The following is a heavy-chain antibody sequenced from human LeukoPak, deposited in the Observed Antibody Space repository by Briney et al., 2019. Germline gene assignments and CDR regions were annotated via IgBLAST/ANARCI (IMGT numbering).Heavy chain of an antibody. CDR3: ARADIVVVISNFDY. Sequence: PGGSLRLSCAASGFTFSSYSMNWVRQAPGKGLEWVSSISSSSSYIYYADSVTGRFTISRDNAQTSLYLQMNSLRAEDTAVYYCARADIVVVISNFDYWGQGTLVTVSS. J-gene: IGHJ4*02. CDR2: ISSSSSYI. V-gene: IGHV3-21*01. CDR1: GFTFSSYS. D-gene: IGHD2-21*01.